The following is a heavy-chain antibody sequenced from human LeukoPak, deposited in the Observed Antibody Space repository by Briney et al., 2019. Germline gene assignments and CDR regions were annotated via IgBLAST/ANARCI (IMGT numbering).Heavy chain of an antibody. CDR2: IIPIFGTA. CDR1: GGTFSSYA. Sequence: ASVKVSCKASGGTFSSYAISWVRQAPGQGLEWMGGIIPIFGTANYAQKFQGRVTITADESTSIAYMELSSLRSEDTAVYYCARATVLDGGFDYWGQGTLVTVSS. V-gene: IGHV1-69*13. D-gene: IGHD3-16*01. CDR3: ARATVLDGGFDY. J-gene: IGHJ4*02.